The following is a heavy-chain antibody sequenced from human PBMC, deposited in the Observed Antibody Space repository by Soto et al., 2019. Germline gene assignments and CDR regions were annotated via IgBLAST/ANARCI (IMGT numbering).Heavy chain of an antibody. CDR2: ISYDGSNK. D-gene: IGHD5-12*01. Sequence: PGGSLRLSCAVFGFTFSSYEMNWVRQAPGKGLEWVAVISYDGSNKYYADSVKGRFTISRDNSKNTLYLQMNSLRAEDTAVYYCAKLWSEVATITDEFDYWGQGTLVTVSS. V-gene: IGHV3-30*18. J-gene: IGHJ4*02. CDR3: AKLWSEVATITDEFDY. CDR1: GFTFSSYE.